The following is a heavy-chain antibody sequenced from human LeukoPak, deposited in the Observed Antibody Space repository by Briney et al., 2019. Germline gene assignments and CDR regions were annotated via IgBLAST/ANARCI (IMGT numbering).Heavy chain of an antibody. CDR3: ARDQSDYGGKVWRLTGWFDP. CDR1: GGSISSGGYY. Sequence: SETLSLTCTVSGGSISSGGYYWSWIRQQPGKGLEWIVYIYYSGRTSYNPSLKSRVTISVDTSNNQFSLKLSSVTAADTAVYYCARDQSDYGGKVWRLTGWFDPWGQGTLVTVSS. D-gene: IGHD4-23*01. J-gene: IGHJ5*02. CDR2: IYYSGRT. V-gene: IGHV4-31*03.